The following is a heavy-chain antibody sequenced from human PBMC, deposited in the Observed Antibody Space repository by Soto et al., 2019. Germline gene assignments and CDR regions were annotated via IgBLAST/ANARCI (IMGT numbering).Heavy chain of an antibody. Sequence: ASVKVSCKASGYTFTTYGISWVRQAPGQGLEWMGWISAYSGNTKYAQKLQGRVTMTTDTSTSTAYMELRSLRSDDTAVYYCARGIVTVISDVFDIWGQGTMVTVSS. D-gene: IGHD4-17*01. CDR1: GYTFTTYG. V-gene: IGHV1-18*01. J-gene: IGHJ3*02. CDR2: ISAYSGNT. CDR3: ARGIVTVISDVFDI.